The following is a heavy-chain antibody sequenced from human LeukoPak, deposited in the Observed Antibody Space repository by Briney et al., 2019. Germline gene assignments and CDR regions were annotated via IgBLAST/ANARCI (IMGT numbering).Heavy chain of an antibody. J-gene: IGHJ4*02. D-gene: IGHD1-26*01. CDR3: ARQHGVGATAPDY. Sequence: SETLSLTCTVSGGSISSYYWNWIRQPPGKGLEWIGYIYYSGSTNYNPSLKSRVTIPVDTSKNQFSLKLSSVTAADTAVYYCARQHGVGATAPDYWGQGTLVTVSS. V-gene: IGHV4-59*08. CDR2: IYYSGST. CDR1: GGSISSYY.